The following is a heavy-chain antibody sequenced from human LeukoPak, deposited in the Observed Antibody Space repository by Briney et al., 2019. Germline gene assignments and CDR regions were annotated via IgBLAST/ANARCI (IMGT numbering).Heavy chain of an antibody. J-gene: IGHJ4*02. V-gene: IGHV4-34*01. D-gene: IGHD3-10*01. Sequence: SETLSLTCAVYGGSFSGYYWSWIRQPPGKGLEWIGEINHSGSTNYNPSLKSRVTISVDTSKNQFSLELSSVTAADTAVYYCAREHTGWFGELLFHYYFDYWGQGTLVTVSS. CDR2: INHSGST. CDR3: AREHTGWFGELLFHYYFDY. CDR1: GGSFSGYY.